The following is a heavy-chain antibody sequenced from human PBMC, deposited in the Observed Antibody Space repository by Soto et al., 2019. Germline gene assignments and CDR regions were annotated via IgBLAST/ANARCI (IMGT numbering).Heavy chain of an antibody. Sequence: SVKVSCKASGGTFSSYAISWVRQAPGQGLGWMGGIIPIFGTANYAQKFQGRVTITADESTSTAYMELSSLRSEDTAVYYCAGPPELTRIYYYYGMDVWGQGTTVTVSS. CDR2: IIPIFGTA. V-gene: IGHV1-69*13. CDR3: AGPPELTRIYYYYGMDV. J-gene: IGHJ6*02. D-gene: IGHD1-7*01. CDR1: GGTFSSYA.